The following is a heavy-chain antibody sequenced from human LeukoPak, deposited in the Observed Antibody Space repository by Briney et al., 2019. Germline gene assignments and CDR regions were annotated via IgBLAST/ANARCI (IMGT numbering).Heavy chain of an antibody. CDR1: GFTFSDYY. D-gene: IGHD3-3*01. V-gene: IGHV3-11*04. CDR3: AREVADFWSGYYGVDY. Sequence: GGSLRLSCAASGFTFSDYYMSWIRQAPGKGLEWVSYISSSGSTIYYADSVKGRFTISRDNAKNSLYLQMNSLRAEDTAVYYCAREVADFWSGYYGVDYWGQGTLVTVSS. J-gene: IGHJ4*02. CDR2: ISSSGSTI.